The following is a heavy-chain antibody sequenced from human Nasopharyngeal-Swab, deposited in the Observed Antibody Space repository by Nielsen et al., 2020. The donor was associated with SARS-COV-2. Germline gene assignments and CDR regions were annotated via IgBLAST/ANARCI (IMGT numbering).Heavy chain of an antibody. J-gene: IGHJ6*02. D-gene: IGHD2-21*01. CDR1: GFTFSSYW. V-gene: IGHV3-74*01. CDR3: AKAPYLRGLDV. Sequence: GESLKISCAASGFTFSSYWMHWVRQAPGKGLVWVSRISSDGSSTSYADSVKGRFTISRDNVKNTLYLQMNSLRVEDTAVYYCAKAPYLRGLDVWGQGTTVTVSS. CDR2: ISSDGSST.